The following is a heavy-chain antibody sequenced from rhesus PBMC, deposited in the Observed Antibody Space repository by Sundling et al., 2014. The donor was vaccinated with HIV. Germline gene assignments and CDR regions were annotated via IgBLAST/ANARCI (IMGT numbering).Heavy chain of an antibody. CDR3: ARGTVAGFDY. CDR1: GGSISSNY. V-gene: IGHV4-169*01. D-gene: IGHD4-29*01. Sequence: QVQLQESGPGLVKPSETLSLTCAVSGGSISSNYWSWIRQAPGKGLEWIGYISGSGSSTNHNHSLKSRVTLSVDTSKNQFSLKLSSVTAADTAVYYCARGTVAGFDYWGQGVLVTVSS. CDR2: ISGSGSST. J-gene: IGHJ4*01.